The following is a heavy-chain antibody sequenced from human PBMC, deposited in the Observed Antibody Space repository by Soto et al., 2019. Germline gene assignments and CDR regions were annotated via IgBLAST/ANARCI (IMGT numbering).Heavy chain of an antibody. Sequence: SETLSLTCAVYGGSFSGYYWSWIRQPPGKGLEWIGEINHSGSTNYNPSLKSRVTISVDTSKNQFSLKLSSVTAADTAVYYCARGPDTGSEGVDYWGQGTLVTVSS. CDR3: ARGPDTGSEGVDY. J-gene: IGHJ4*02. D-gene: IGHD3-10*01. V-gene: IGHV4-34*01. CDR2: INHSGST. CDR1: GGSFSGYY.